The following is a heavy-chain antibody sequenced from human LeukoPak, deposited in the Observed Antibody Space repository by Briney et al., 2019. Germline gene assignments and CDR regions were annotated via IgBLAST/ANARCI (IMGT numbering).Heavy chain of an antibody. D-gene: IGHD3-22*01. J-gene: IGHJ5*02. CDR3: ASLFSSGPPGGP. V-gene: IGHV1-46*01. CDR2: IDPSGGST. Sequence: ASVKVSCKASGYTLTSYYMHWVRQAPGQGLEWMGIIDPSGGSTSYAQKFQGRVTMTRDTSTSTVYMELSSLGSEDTAVYYCASLFSSGPPGGPWGQGTLVTVSS. CDR1: GYTLTSYY.